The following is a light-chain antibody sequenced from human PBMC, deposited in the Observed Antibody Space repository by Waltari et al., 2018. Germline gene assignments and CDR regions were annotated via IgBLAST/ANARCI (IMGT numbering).Light chain of an antibody. CDR2: KVS. Sequence: DVVMTQTPLSLPVTLGQQASISCMSSQSLVHSDGNTYLIWFHQRPGQSPRRLIYKVSNRESGVPDRFSGSGSDTDFTLKISRVEADDVGVYYCMQGTYWPYTFGQGTRLDIK. CDR3: MQGTYWPYT. CDR1: QSLVHSDGNTY. V-gene: IGKV2-30*02. J-gene: IGKJ2*01.